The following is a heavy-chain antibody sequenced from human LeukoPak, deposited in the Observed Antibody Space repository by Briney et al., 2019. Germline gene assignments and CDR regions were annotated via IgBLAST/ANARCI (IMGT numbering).Heavy chain of an antibody. V-gene: IGHV3-74*01. CDR3: ARDDGQWLANNLFDY. Sequence: GGSLRVSCAASGFTFSSYGMHWVRQAPSKGLVWVSGINSDGSSTSYADSVKGRFTISRDNAKNTLYLQMNSLRAEDTAVYYCARDDGQWLANNLFDYWGQGTLVTVSS. D-gene: IGHD6-19*01. CDR2: INSDGSST. J-gene: IGHJ4*02. CDR1: GFTFSSYG.